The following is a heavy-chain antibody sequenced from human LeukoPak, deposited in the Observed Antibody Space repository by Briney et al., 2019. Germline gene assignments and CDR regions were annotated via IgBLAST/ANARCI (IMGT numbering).Heavy chain of an antibody. D-gene: IGHD5-18*01. CDR3: ARVRLPTYYFEY. V-gene: IGHV1-2*02. CDR2: INPNSGGT. CDR1: GYTFTHYY. Sequence: ASVKVSCKASGYTFTHYYMHWVRQAPGQGLEWMGWINPNSGGTNYAQKFQGRVTMTRDTSISTAYMELSRLRSDDTAVYYCARVRLPTYYFEYWGQGTLVTVSS. J-gene: IGHJ4*02.